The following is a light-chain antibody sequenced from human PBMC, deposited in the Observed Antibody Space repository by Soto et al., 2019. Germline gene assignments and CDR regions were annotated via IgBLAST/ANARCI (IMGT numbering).Light chain of an antibody. J-gene: IGLJ3*02. CDR3: SSYAGSNIWV. CDR2: EVS. CDR1: SSDVGNYNY. Sequence: QSALTQPPSASGSPGQSVTISCTGTSSDVGNYNYVSWYQQHPGKALKLMIYEVSKRPSGVPDRFSGSKSGNTASLTVSGLQAEDEADYYCSSYAGSNIWVFGGGTKLTVL. V-gene: IGLV2-8*01.